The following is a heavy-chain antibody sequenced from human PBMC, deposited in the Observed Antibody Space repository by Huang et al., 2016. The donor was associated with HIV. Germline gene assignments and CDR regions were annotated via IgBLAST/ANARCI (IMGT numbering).Heavy chain of an antibody. J-gene: IGHJ6*02. CDR3: ARLDTARNYYYYGLDV. CDR2: VYPDDADT. D-gene: IGHD5-18*01. CDR1: GYSFAKYW. V-gene: IGHV5-51*07. Sequence: EEQLVQSGAAVKKPGESLKISCEGSGYSFAKYWIGWVHQLPGEGLEWMWIVYPDDADTRYSPSFQGQVSISADKSISTAYLQWSRLKASDTAMYYCARLDTARNYYYYGLDVWGQGTSVIVSS.